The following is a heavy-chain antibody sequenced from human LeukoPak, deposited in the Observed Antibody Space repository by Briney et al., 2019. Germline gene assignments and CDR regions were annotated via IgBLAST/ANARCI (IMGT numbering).Heavy chain of an antibody. CDR2: ISSTSTYT. CDR1: GFPFTSGFTFSDDY. J-gene: IGHJ4*02. CDR3: ARGGTGAFDY. Sequence: GGSLRLSCAASGFPFTSGFTFSDDYMSWIRQAPGKGLEWGSYISSTSTYTNYADSVKGRFTISRDNANNSVYLQMNSLRADDTAIYYCARGGTGAFDYWGQGTLVTVSS. D-gene: IGHD2-8*02. V-gene: IGHV3-11*06.